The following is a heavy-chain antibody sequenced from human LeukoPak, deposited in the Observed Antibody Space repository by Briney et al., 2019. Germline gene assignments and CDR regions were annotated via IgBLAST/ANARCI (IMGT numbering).Heavy chain of an antibody. J-gene: IGHJ5*02. CDR2: IYYSGST. CDR3: ARHGDYGGNYTNWFDP. V-gene: IGHV4-39*01. D-gene: IGHD4-23*01. CDR1: GGSISSSSYY. Sequence: SETLSLTCTVSGGSISSSSYYWGWIRQPPGKGLEWIGSIYYSGSTYYNPSLKSRVTISVDTSKNQFSLKLSSVTAADTAVYYCARHGDYGGNYTNWFDPWGQGTLVTVSS.